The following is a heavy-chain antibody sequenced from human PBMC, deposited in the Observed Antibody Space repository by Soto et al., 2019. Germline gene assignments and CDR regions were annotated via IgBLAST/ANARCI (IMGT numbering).Heavy chain of an antibody. CDR3: ASRRGYSGYQGLAFDT. Sequence: SETLSLTCTVSGGSISGSPHYWGWIRQPPGKGLEWNGHIFYSGSTYYSPSLKSRVTMSVDTSKNQFSLNLSSVTAADTAVYYCASRRGYSGYQGLAFDTWGQGTMVT. D-gene: IGHD5-12*01. CDR2: IFYSGST. J-gene: IGHJ3*02. V-gene: IGHV4-39*01. CDR1: GGSISGSPHY.